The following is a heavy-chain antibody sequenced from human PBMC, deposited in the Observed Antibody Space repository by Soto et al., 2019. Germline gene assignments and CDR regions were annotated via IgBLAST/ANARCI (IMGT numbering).Heavy chain of an antibody. D-gene: IGHD7-27*01. CDR1: GYTFTSYG. Sequence: SVKVSCKASGYTFTSYGISWVRQAPGQGLEWMGWIIPILGIANYAQKFQGRVTITADKSTSTAYMELSSLRSEDTAVYYCARDRSGDPLFGYWGQGTLVTVSS. CDR3: ARDRSGDPLFGY. CDR2: IIPILGIA. J-gene: IGHJ4*02. V-gene: IGHV1-69*04.